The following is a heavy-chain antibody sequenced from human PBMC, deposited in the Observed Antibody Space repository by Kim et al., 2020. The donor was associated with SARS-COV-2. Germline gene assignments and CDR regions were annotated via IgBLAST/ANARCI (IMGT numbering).Heavy chain of an antibody. V-gene: IGHV4-39*01. D-gene: IGHD6-19*01. CDR1: GGSISSSSYY. CDR2: IYYSGST. Sequence: SETLSLTCTVSGGSISSSSYYWGWIRQPPGKGLEWIGSIYYSGSTYYNPSLKSRVTISVDTSKNQFSLKLSSVTAADTAVYYCASYWQWLAPRGAVYYWGQGTLVTVSS. J-gene: IGHJ4*02. CDR3: ASYWQWLAPRGAVYY.